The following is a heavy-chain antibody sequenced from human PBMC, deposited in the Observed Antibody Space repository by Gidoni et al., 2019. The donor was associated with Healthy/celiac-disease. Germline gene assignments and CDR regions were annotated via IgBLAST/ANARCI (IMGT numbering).Heavy chain of an antibody. J-gene: IGHJ5*02. V-gene: IGHV4-61*02. D-gene: IGHD3-22*01. Sequence: QVQLQESGPGLVKPSQTLSLTCTVPGGSISSGSYSWSWIRQHAGKGLEWIGRIYTSESTNYNPSLKSRVTISVDTSKNQFSLKLSSVTAADTAVYYCARGVYDSSGPIPVGFDPWGQGTLVTVSS. CDR2: IYTSEST. CDR1: GGSISSGSYS. CDR3: ARGVYDSSGPIPVGFDP.